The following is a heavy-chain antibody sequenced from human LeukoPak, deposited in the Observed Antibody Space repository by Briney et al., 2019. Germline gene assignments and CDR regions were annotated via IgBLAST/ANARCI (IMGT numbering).Heavy chain of an antibody. V-gene: IGHV3-7*01. Sequence: PGGSLRLSCAASGFTFSSYWMSWVRQAPGKGLGWVANIKQDGTENFYVDSVKGRFTISRDNAKNSLYLEMNSLRAEDTAVYYCARSPAVPGFVSVDYWGQGTLVTVSS. J-gene: IGHJ4*02. CDR3: ARSPAVPGFVSVDY. CDR1: GFTFSSYW. CDR2: IKQDGTEN. D-gene: IGHD6-19*01.